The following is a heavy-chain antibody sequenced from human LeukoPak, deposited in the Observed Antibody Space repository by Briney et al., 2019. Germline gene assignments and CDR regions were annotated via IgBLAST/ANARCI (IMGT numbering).Heavy chain of an antibody. V-gene: IGHV4-4*07. J-gene: IGHJ4*02. CDR3: AGGTYYDILTGSPGPFDY. CDR1: GGSISSYY. CDR2: IYTSGST. Sequence: SETLSLTCTVSGGSISSYYWSWIRHPAGKGLEWIGRIYTSGSTNYNPSLKSRVTMSVDPSKNQFSLKLSSVTAADTAVYYCAGGTYYDILTGSPGPFDYWGQGTLVTVSS. D-gene: IGHD3-9*01.